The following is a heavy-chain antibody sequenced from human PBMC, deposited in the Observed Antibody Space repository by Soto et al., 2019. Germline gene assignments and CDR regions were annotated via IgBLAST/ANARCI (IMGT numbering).Heavy chain of an antibody. CDR2: INHSGST. CDR3: ARGVRSGVFGTYYYYYYGMDV. CDR1: GGSFSGYY. Sequence: QVQLQQWGAGLLKPSETLSLTCAVYGGSFSGYYWSWIRQPPGKGLEWIGEINHSGSTNYNPSLKSRVTISVDTSKNQFSLKLSSVTAADTAVYYCARGVRSGVFGTYYYYYYGMDVWGQGTTVTVSS. J-gene: IGHJ6*02. D-gene: IGHD3-10*01. V-gene: IGHV4-34*01.